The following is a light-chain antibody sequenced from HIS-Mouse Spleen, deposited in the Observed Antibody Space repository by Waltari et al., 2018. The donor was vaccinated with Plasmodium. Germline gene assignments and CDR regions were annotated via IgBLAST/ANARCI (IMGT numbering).Light chain of an antibody. J-gene: IGKJ3*01. CDR2: GAS. CDR3: QQYNNWSFT. V-gene: IGKV3-15*01. CDR1: QSVSSN. Sequence: EIVMTQSPATLSVSPGERATLSCRASQSVSSNLAWYHQKPGQAPRLLIYGASTRATGIPARFSGSGSGTEFILTISSLQSEDFAVYYCQQYNNWSFTFGPGTKVDIK.